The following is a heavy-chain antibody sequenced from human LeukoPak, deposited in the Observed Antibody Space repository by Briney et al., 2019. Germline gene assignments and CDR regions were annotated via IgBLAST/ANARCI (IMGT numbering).Heavy chain of an antibody. D-gene: IGHD3-22*01. CDR2: IYYSGST. Sequence: SETLSLTCTVSGVSISSGGYYWSWIRQHPGKGLEWIGYIYYSGSTYYNPSLKSRVTISVDTSKNQFSLKLSSVTAADTAVYYCAREPEYYYDSSSYKTENFDYWGQGTLVTVSS. V-gene: IGHV4-31*03. CDR3: AREPEYYYDSSSYKTENFDY. J-gene: IGHJ4*02. CDR1: GVSISSGGYY.